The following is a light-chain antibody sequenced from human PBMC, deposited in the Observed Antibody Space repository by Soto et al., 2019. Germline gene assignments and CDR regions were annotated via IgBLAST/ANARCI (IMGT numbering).Light chain of an antibody. J-gene: IGLJ1*01. CDR2: DVS. CDR3: SSYTSSSTLYV. V-gene: IGLV2-14*01. CDR1: SSDVGSYNY. Sequence: QSVLTQAASVSGSPGQSITISCTGTSSDVGSYNYVSWYQQHPGKAPKLMIYDVSNRPSGVSNRFSGSKSGNTASLTISGLQAEDEADYFCSSYTSSSTLYVFGTGTKLTVL.